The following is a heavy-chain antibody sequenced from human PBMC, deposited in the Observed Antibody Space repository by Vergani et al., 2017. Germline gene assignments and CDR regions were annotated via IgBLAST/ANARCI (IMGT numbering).Heavy chain of an antibody. V-gene: IGHV4-4*07. Sequence: QVQLQESGPGLVKPSETLSLTCTVPGGSISSYYWSWIRQPSGKGLEWIGRIYTSGSTNYNPSLKSRVTMSVDTSKYQFSLKLSSVTAVDTAVYYCARGMAVGGPNWFDAWGQGTLVTVSS. D-gene: IGHD2-8*01. J-gene: IGHJ5*02. CDR2: IYTSGST. CDR3: ARGMAVGGPNWFDA. CDR1: GGSISSYY.